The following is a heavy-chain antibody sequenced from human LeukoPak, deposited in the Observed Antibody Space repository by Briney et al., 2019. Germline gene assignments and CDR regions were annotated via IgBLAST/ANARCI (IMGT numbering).Heavy chain of an antibody. V-gene: IGHV4-39*07. CDR3: ARRKSGSYYYYYYMDV. CDR1: GGSISSSGYY. CDR2: VYSSGTT. J-gene: IGHJ6*03. Sequence: SETLSLTCTVSGGSISSSGYYWGWICQPPGKGLEWIGSVYSSGTTYNPSLKSRVTISVDTSKNQFSLKLSSVTAADTAVYYCARRKSGSYYYYYYMDVWGKGTTVTISS. D-gene: IGHD1-26*01.